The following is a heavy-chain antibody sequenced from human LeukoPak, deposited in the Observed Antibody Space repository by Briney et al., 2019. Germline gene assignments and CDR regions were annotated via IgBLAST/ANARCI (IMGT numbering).Heavy chain of an antibody. J-gene: IGHJ4*02. Sequence: PGGSLRLSCAASGFTFSSYSMNWVRQAPGKGLEWVSYISPGNSTKYYADSVKGRFTISRDNAKNSLYLQMNSLRAEDTAVYYCARGDGYWGQGTLVTDSS. CDR1: GFTFSSYS. CDR2: ISPGNSTK. V-gene: IGHV3-48*01. CDR3: ARGDGY.